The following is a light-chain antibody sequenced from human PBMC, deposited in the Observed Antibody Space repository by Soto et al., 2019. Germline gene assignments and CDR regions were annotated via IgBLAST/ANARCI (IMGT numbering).Light chain of an antibody. CDR1: SRDVGGYNY. V-gene: IGLV2-14*01. Sequence: QSALTQPASVSGSPGQSITISCTGTSRDVGGYNYVSWYQQHPGKAPKLMIYEVSNRPSGVSNRFSGSKSGNTASLAISGLQAEDEADYYCTSYTSSSTWVFGGGNKLTVL. CDR2: EVS. CDR3: TSYTSSSTWV. J-gene: IGLJ3*02.